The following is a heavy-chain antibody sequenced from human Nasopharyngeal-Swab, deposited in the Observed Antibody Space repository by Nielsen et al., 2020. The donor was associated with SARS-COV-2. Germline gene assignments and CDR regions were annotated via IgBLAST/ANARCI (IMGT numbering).Heavy chain of an antibody. CDR1: GFTFSSYA. J-gene: IGHJ4*02. CDR3: ARGTTVTYCDY. CDR2: ISYDGSNK. V-gene: IGHV3-30*04. D-gene: IGHD4-17*01. Sequence: SCAASGFTFSSYAMHWVRQAPGKGLEWVAVISYDGSNKYYADSVKGRFTISRDNSKNTLYLQMNSLRAEDTAVYYCARGTTVTYCDYWGQGTLVTVSS.